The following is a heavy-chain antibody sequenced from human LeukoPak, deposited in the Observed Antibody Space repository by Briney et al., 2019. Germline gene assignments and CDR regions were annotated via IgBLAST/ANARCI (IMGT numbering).Heavy chain of an antibody. D-gene: IGHD2-15*01. CDR1: GHTFTSYD. V-gene: IGHV1-8*01. CDR3: ARGGGYCSGGSCPYYFDY. J-gene: IGHJ4*02. Sequence: AASVKVSCKASGHTFTSYDINWVRQATGQGLEWMGWMNPNSGNTGYAQKFQGRVTMTRNNSISTAYMELSSLRSEDTAVYYCARGGGYCSGGSCPYYFDYWGQGTLVTVSS. CDR2: MNPNSGNT.